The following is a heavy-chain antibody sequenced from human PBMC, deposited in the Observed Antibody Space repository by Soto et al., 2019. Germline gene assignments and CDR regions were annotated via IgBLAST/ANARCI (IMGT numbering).Heavy chain of an antibody. CDR1: GGSVSSSSYY. J-gene: IGHJ4*01. V-gene: IGHV4-39*01. D-gene: IGHD3-9*01. CDR3: GRLEGLATISYYFDY. Sequence: QLQLQESGPGLVKPSGTLSLTCTVSGGSVSSSSYYWGWVRQPPGQGLEWIGSVYYSGSTYYNPSLESRVTISVDKSKNPFSRKLMSLSAADTAVYDCGRLEGLATISYYFDYWGHGALVTVSS. CDR2: VYYSGST.